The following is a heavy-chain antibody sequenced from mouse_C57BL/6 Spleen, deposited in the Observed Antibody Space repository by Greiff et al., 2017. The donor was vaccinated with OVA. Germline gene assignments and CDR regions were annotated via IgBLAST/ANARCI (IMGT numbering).Heavy chain of an antibody. Sequence: VQLVESGPELVKPGASVKISCKASGYAFSSSWMNWVKQRPGKGLEWIGRIYPGDGDTNYNGKFKGKATLTADKSSSTAYMQLSSLTSEDSAVYFCARRGSTVVATEYYFDYWGQGTTLTVSS. CDR1: GYAFSSSW. J-gene: IGHJ2*01. CDR3: ARRGSTVVATEYYFDY. D-gene: IGHD1-1*01. CDR2: IYPGDGDT. V-gene: IGHV1-82*01.